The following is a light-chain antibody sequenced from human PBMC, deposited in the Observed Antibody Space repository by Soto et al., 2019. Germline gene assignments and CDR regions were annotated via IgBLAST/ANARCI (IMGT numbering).Light chain of an antibody. CDR1: QSVSSY. Sequence: EIVFTHSPATLSLSPGERATLSCRSSQSVSSYLAWYQQKPGQAPRLLIYDASNRATGIPARFSGSGSGTDFTLTISSLEPEDFAVYYCQQRSNWPLTLGGGTKVDIK. CDR2: DAS. J-gene: IGKJ4*01. V-gene: IGKV3-11*01. CDR3: QQRSNWPLT.